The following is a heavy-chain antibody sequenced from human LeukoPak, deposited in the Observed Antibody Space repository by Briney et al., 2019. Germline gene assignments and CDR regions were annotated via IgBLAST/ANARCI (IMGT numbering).Heavy chain of an antibody. Sequence: ASVTVSCTASGYTFTSYGISWVRQAPGQGLEWMGWISAYNGNTNYAQKLQGRVTMTTDTSTSTAYMELRSLRSDDTAVYYCARTFGVVIIGSHWGQGTLVTVSS. CDR1: GYTFTSYG. D-gene: IGHD3-3*01. CDR2: ISAYNGNT. V-gene: IGHV1-18*01. CDR3: ARTFGVVIIGSH. J-gene: IGHJ4*02.